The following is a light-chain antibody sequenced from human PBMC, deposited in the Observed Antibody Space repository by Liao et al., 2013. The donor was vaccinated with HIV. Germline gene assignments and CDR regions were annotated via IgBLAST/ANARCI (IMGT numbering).Light chain of an antibody. CDR2: YDS. J-gene: IGLJ2*01. CDR1: NIGSKS. V-gene: IGLV3-21*01. Sequence: SYELTQPPSVSVAPGKTARITCGGNNIGSKSVHWYQQKPGQAPVLFIYYDSDRPSGIPERFSGSNSGNTATLTISRVEAGDEADYYCQAWDSSTYVVFGGGTKLTVL. CDR3: QAWDSSTYVV.